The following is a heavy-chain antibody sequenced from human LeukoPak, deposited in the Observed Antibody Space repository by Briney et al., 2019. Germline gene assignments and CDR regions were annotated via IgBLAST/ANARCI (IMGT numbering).Heavy chain of an antibody. CDR3: ARRVAYNWNDFSRDYYYGMVV. V-gene: IGHV5-51*01. Sequence: GESLKISCKGSGYSFTSYWIGWVRQMPGKGLEWMGIIYPGDSDTRYSPSFQGQVTISADNAISNAYLQWSSLEASDTAMYYCARRVAYNWNDFSRDYYYGMVVWGQGSTVTVSS. D-gene: IGHD1-1*01. CDR2: IYPGDSDT. J-gene: IGHJ6*01. CDR1: GYSFTSYW.